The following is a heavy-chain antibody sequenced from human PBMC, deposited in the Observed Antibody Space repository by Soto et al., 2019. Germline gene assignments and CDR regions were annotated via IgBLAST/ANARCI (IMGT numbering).Heavy chain of an antibody. Sequence: ASVKVSCKASGYTFTSYDINWVRQATGQGLECMGWMNPNSGNTGYAQKFQGWVTMTRDTSISTAYMELSRLRSDDTAVYYCARDIGYSSSWYQSFWFDPWGQGTLVTVSS. J-gene: IGHJ5*02. CDR2: MNPNSGNT. CDR1: GYTFTSYD. V-gene: IGHV1-8*01. CDR3: ARDIGYSSSWYQSFWFDP. D-gene: IGHD6-13*01.